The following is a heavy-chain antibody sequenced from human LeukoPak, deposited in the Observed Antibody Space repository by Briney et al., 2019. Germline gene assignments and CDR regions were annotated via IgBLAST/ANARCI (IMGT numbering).Heavy chain of an antibody. Sequence: SQTLSLTCTVSGGSISSGGYYWSWIRQHPGKGLEWIGYIYYSGSTYYNPSLKSRVTISEDTSKNQFSLKLSSVTAADTAVYYCARANSSGWYYFDYWGQGTLVTVSS. CDR3: ARANSSGWYYFDY. CDR1: GGSISSGGYY. J-gene: IGHJ4*02. CDR2: IYYSGST. V-gene: IGHV4-31*03. D-gene: IGHD6-19*01.